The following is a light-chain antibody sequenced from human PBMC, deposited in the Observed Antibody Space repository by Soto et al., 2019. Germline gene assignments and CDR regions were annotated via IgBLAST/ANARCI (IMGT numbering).Light chain of an antibody. J-gene: IGKJ5*01. CDR2: GAY. CDR3: QQYKNGPFPIT. V-gene: IGKV3-15*01. CDR1: QRVSSN. Sequence: EIVMTQSPVSLSVSPGERVTLSCRASQRVSSNLAWYQQKPGQSPRLLIYGAYTRAAGVPARFSGGGSGTAFTLTITSLQSEDFAVYYCQQYKNGPFPITFGQGTRLDIK.